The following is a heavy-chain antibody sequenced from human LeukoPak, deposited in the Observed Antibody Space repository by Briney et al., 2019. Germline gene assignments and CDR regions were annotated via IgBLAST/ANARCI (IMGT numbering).Heavy chain of an antibody. CDR3: ARARMATGYSTDAFDI. V-gene: IGHV3-21*01. CDR1: GFTFSSYS. Sequence: PGGSLRLSCSASGFTFSSYSVNWVRQATGKGLEWVSFISSSSSYIYQADSVKGRFTISRDNAKNSLYLQMNSLRAEDTAVYYCARARMATGYSTDAFDIWGQGTMVTVSS. CDR2: ISSSSSYI. J-gene: IGHJ3*02. D-gene: IGHD5-24*01.